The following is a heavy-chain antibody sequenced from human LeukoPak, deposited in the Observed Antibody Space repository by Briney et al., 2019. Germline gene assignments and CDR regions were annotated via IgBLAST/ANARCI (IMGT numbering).Heavy chain of an antibody. CDR2: IDAGGSST. Sequence: GGSLRLSCAASGFTFSNHWMHWVRQVPGKGLEWVSRIDAGGSSTSYADSVKRRFSISRDNGKSTLYLQMTSLRVEDTAVYYCARGPLSSGGAYVGDYWGHGPLVTVSS. D-gene: IGHD3-22*01. J-gene: IGHJ4*01. CDR3: ARGPLSSGGAYVGDY. CDR1: GFTFSNHW. V-gene: IGHV3-74*01.